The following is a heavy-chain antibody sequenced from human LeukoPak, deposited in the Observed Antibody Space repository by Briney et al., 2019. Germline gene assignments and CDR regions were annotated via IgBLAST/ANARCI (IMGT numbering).Heavy chain of an antibody. CDR3: ARHPYSDGFDI. Sequence: SETLSLTCTVSGGSISSYYWSWIRQPPGKGLEWIGYIYYSGTTNYNPPLKSRVTISVDTSKNQFSLKLSSVTAADTAVYYCARHPYSDGFDIWGQGTMVTVSS. D-gene: IGHD1-1*01. V-gene: IGHV4-59*01. CDR2: IYYSGTT. J-gene: IGHJ3*02. CDR1: GGSISSYY.